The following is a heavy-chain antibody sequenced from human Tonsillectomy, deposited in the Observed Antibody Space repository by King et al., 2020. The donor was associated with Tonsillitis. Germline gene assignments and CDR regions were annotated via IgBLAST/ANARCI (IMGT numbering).Heavy chain of an antibody. J-gene: IGHJ6*02. Sequence: VQLVESGGGLVQPGGSLRLSCAASGFTFSSYWMNWVRQAPGKGLEWVANIKQDGSEKNYVDSVKGRFTISRDNVKNSLYLQMNSLRAEDTAVYYCARVRGITVYYYYGMDVWGQGTTVTVSS. CDR3: ARVRGITVYYYYGMDV. D-gene: IGHD3-3*01. CDR2: IKQDGSEK. V-gene: IGHV3-7*01. CDR1: GFTFSSYW.